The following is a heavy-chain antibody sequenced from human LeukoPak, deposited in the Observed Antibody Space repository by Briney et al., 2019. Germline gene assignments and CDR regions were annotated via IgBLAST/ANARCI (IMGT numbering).Heavy chain of an antibody. J-gene: IGHJ4*02. CDR2: IYSGGST. V-gene: IGHV3-53*01. CDR1: GFTVSSNY. Sequence: GGSLRLSCASSGFTVSSNYMSWVRQAPGKGLEWVSVIYSGGSTNYAGSVKGRFTISRDNSKNTLYLQMNSLRAEDTAVYYCATGGIAVNFDYWGQGTLVTVSS. CDR3: ATGGIAVNFDY. D-gene: IGHD6-19*01.